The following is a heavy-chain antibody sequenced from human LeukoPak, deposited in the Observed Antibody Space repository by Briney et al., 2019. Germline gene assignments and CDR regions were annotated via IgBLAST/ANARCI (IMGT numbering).Heavy chain of an antibody. CDR3: AREKISSGTDDAFDI. J-gene: IGHJ3*02. V-gene: IGHV1-69*01. Sequence: GRSLRLSCAASGFTFSSYAISWVRQAPGQGLEWMGGIIPIFGTANYAQKFQGRVTITADESTSTAYMELSSLRSEDTAVYYCAREKISSGTDDAFDIWGQGTMVTVSS. CDR1: GFTFSSYA. CDR2: IIPIFGTA. D-gene: IGHD3-10*01.